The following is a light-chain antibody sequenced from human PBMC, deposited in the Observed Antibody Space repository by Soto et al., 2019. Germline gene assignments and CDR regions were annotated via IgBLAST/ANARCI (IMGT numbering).Light chain of an antibody. CDR2: STS. J-gene: IGLJ1*01. CDR3: LLYYGGAHV. Sequence: QAFVNQEPSLTVSPGGTVTLTCSSSTGAVTSAYYPNWFQQIPGQAPRALIYSTSNKYSWTPARFSGSLLGGKAALTVSGVQPEDEAEYYCLLYYGGAHVFGTGTKVTVL. V-gene: IGLV7-43*01. CDR1: TGAVTSAYY.